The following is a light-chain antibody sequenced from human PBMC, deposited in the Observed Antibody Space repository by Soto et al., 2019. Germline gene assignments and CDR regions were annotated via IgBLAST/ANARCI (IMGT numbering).Light chain of an antibody. J-gene: IGKJ1*01. CDR2: LGS. Sequence: VITHSPLTLPVTPVYPASRSCRSRQRLLYNNTFNYLDWYLQKPGQSPQLLIYLGSNRASGVPDRFSGSGSGTDFTLKISRVEAEDVGVYYCMQALQTPWTFGQGTKVDI. CDR1: QRLLYNNTFNY. V-gene: IGKV2-28*01. CDR3: MQALQTPWT.